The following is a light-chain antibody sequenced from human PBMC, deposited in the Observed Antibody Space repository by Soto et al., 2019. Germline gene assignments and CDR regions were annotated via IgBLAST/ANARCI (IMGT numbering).Light chain of an antibody. V-gene: IGKV3-20*01. CDR3: QQYGSSLTWT. J-gene: IGKJ1*01. CDR2: GAS. Sequence: VLSQSAGTLSLSPEERASLSCRGSQSVSSSYLAWYQQKPGQAPRLLIYGASSRATGIPDRFSGSGSGTDFTLTISRLEPEDFAVYYCQQYGSSLTWTFGQGTKVDIK. CDR1: QSVSSSY.